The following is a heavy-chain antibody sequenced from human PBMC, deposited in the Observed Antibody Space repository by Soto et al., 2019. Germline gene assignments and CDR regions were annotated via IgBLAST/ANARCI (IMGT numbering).Heavy chain of an antibody. Sequence: LRLSCAASGFTFTRYSMNWVRQAPGKGLEWVSPISSTTNYIYYGDSMKGRFTISRDNAKNSLYLEMNSLRAEDTAVYYCARESEDLTSNFDYWGQGTLVTVSS. CDR1: GFTFTRYS. CDR3: ARESEDLTSNFDY. J-gene: IGHJ4*02. CDR2: ISSTTNYI. V-gene: IGHV3-21*06.